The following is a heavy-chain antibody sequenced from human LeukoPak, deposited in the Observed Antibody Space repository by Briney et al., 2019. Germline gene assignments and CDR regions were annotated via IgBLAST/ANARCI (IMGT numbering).Heavy chain of an antibody. V-gene: IGHV4-39*07. Sequence: PSETLSLTCTVSGGSISSSTFYWAWVRQPPGRGLEWIGSMYYSGLTYYDPFLKTRVIISVDSSKNQFSLKLSSVTAADAAVYYCARDAGAFDIWGQGTMVTVSS. CDR3: ARDAGAFDI. J-gene: IGHJ3*02. CDR1: GGSISSSTFY. CDR2: MYYSGLT.